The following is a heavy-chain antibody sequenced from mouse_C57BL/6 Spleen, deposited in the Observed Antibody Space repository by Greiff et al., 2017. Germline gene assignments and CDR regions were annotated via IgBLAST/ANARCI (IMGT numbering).Heavy chain of an antibody. CDR3: ARDVDGYYYYAMDY. CDR1: GFTFSDFY. D-gene: IGHD2-3*01. V-gene: IGHV7-1*01. Sequence: EVQRVDSGGGLVQSGRSLRLSCATSGFTFSDFYMEWVRQAPGKGLEWIAASRNKANDYTTEYSASVKGRFIVSRDTSQSILYLQMNALRAEDTAIYYCARDVDGYYYYAMDYWGQGTSVTVSS. CDR2: SRNKANDYTT. J-gene: IGHJ4*01.